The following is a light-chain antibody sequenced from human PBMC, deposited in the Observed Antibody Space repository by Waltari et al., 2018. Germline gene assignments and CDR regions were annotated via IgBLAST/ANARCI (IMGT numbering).Light chain of an antibody. V-gene: IGLV2-23*02. CDR2: EVS. Sequence: QSGLTQPASVSGSPGQSITISCTGTSSDIGSYDLVSWYLLLPGKALKLLISEVSQRPSGVSTRFSGSKSGNTASLTISGLQAEDEADYYCCSYGGTTNWMFGGGTRLTV. CDR1: SSDIGSYDL. J-gene: IGLJ3*02. CDR3: CSYGGTTNWM.